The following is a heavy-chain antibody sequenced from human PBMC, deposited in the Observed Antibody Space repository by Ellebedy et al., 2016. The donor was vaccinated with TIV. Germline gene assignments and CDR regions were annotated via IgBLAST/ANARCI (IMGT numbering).Heavy chain of an antibody. CDR2: IYHNGGT. CDR3: ARSSAVPGDYDAFDI. D-gene: IGHD2-2*01. Sequence: SETLSLTCTVSGDSISGNFWSWIRQPPGKGLEWVGYIYHNGGTNYSTSLKSRLTISVDTSRNQFSLKLSSVTAADTAVYYCARSSAVPGDYDAFDIWGQGTLVTVS. V-gene: IGHV4-59*08. J-gene: IGHJ3*02. CDR1: GDSISGNF.